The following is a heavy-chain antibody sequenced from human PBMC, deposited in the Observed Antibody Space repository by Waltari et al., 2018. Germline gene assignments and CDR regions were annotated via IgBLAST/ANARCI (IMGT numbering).Heavy chain of an antibody. CDR2: ITPIFGTA. D-gene: IGHD3-22*01. J-gene: IGHJ6*02. Sequence: QVQLVQSGAEVKKPGSSVKVSCKASGGTFSSYAISWVRQAPGQGLEWMGGITPIFGTANYAQKFQGRVTITTDESTSTAYMELSSLRSEDTAVYYCARGGSSGYGGYYYYGMDVWGQGTTVTVSS. V-gene: IGHV1-69*05. CDR1: GGTFSSYA. CDR3: ARGGSSGYGGYYYYGMDV.